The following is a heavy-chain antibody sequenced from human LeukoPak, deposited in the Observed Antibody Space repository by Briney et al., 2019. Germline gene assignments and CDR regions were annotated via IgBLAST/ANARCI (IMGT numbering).Heavy chain of an antibody. Sequence: PGGSLRLSCAASGFTFSSYGMHWVRQAPGKGLEWVGRIKSKTDGGTTDYAAPVKGRFTISRDDSKNTLYLQMNSLKTEDTAVYYCKLFRTHDAFDIWGQGTMVTVSS. J-gene: IGHJ3*02. V-gene: IGHV3-15*07. CDR2: IKSKTDGGTT. CDR1: GFTFSSYG. D-gene: IGHD2-21*01. CDR3: KLFRTHDAFDI.